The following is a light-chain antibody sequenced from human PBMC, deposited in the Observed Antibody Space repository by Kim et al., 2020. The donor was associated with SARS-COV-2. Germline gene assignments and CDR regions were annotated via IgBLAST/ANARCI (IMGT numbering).Light chain of an antibody. CDR3: QQRSNGLT. Sequence: IVLTQSPATVSLSPGERATLSCRASQSVSSYLAWYQQKPGQAPRLLIYDASNRATGIPARFSGGGSGTDFTPTITSLEPEDSAVYYCQQRSNGLTFGGGTKVEI. CDR1: QSVSSY. J-gene: IGKJ4*01. CDR2: DAS. V-gene: IGKV3-11*01.